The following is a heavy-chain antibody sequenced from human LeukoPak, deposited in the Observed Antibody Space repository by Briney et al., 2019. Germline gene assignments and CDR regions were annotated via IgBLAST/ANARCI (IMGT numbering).Heavy chain of an antibody. J-gene: IGHJ6*03. D-gene: IGHD2-2*01. Sequence: NPSETLSLTCIVSGASVTTYSWNWLRQSPRKGLEWIAYFTLGGGGTTSYNSSLKSRVTISRDTSKNQLSLKLTSVTDADTAVYYCARVGLGRCSGTNCFQKDYYYYYYMDVWGKGTTVTVSS. CDR2: FTLGGGGTT. CDR1: GASVTTYS. V-gene: IGHV4-4*09. CDR3: ARVGLGRCSGTNCFQKDYYYYYYMDV.